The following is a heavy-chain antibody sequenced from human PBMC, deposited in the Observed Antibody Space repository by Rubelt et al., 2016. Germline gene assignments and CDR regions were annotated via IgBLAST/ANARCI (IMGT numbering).Heavy chain of an antibody. J-gene: IGHJ4*02. V-gene: IGHV3-30*04. CDR1: GFTFSGSA. D-gene: IGHD6-6*01. Sequence: VQLVESGGGLVQPGGSLKLSCAASGFTFSGSAMHWVRQAPGKGLEWVAVISYDGSNKYYADSVKGRFTISRDNSKNTLYLQMNSLRAEDSAVYYCVKVGQLAIFDYWGQGTLVTVSS. CDR2: ISYDGSNK. CDR3: VKVGQLAIFDY.